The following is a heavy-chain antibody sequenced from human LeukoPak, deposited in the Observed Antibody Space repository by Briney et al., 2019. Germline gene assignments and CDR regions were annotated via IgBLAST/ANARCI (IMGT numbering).Heavy chain of an antibody. J-gene: IGHJ4*02. CDR1: GFTFSSYG. D-gene: IGHD2-8*01. Sequence: GGSLRLSCAASGFTFSSYGMHWVRQAPGKGREWVAVIWYDGSEKYYVDSVKGRFTISRDNAKNSLSLHMNSLRAEDTAVYYCARDRGECTNGVCYYHDFDFWGQGTLVTVSS. CDR3: ARDRGECTNGVCYYHDFDF. V-gene: IGHV3-33*01. CDR2: IWYDGSEK.